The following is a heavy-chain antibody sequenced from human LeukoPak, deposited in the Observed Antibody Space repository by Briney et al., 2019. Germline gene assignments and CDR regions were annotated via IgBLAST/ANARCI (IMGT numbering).Heavy chain of an antibody. CDR1: GFNFSCYW. CDR3: VRLTGAEFDY. Sequence: GGSLRLSCAACGFNFSCYWLHWLRQVPGKGLVWVSGINSHGSSTSYADSVKGRFTISRDNAKNTLHLQMNSLRAEDTAVYYCVRLTGAEFDYWGQGTLVTVSS. D-gene: IGHD7-27*01. V-gene: IGHV3-74*01. J-gene: IGHJ4*02. CDR2: INSHGSST.